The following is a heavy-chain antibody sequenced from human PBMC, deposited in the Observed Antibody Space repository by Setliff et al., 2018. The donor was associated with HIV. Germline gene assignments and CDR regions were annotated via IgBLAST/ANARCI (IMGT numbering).Heavy chain of an antibody. Sequence: SETLSLTCTVSGGSVNGHYWNWIRLTPGKGLEWIGSISYSGSTNYNPSLKSRVAISVDTSRNEFSLKLSSVTAADTAVYYCATDPTSYCTGGSCHSGRFASWGQGTLVTVSS. CDR2: ISYSGST. CDR1: GGSVNGHY. V-gene: IGHV4-59*02. CDR3: ATDPTSYCTGGSCHSGRFAS. D-gene: IGHD2-15*01. J-gene: IGHJ4*02.